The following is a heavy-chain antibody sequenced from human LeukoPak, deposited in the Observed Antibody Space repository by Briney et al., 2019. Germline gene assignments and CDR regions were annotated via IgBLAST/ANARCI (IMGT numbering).Heavy chain of an antibody. D-gene: IGHD3-3*01. J-gene: IGHJ4*02. V-gene: IGHV4-30-2*01. CDR1: GGSISSGGYS. Sequence: SETLSLTCAVSGGSISSGGYSWSWIRQPPGRGLEWIGYIYHSGSTYYNPSLKSRVTISVDTSKNQFSLKLSSVTAADTAVYYCARESGDGYFDYWGQGTLVTVSS. CDR3: ARESGDGYFDY. CDR2: IYHSGST.